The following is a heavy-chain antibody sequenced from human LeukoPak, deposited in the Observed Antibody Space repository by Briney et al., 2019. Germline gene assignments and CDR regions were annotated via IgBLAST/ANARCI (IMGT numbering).Heavy chain of an antibody. J-gene: IGHJ4*02. V-gene: IGHV5-51*01. Sequence: KPGESLKISCKVSGYSFTNYWIGWVRQMPGKGLEWMGIIYPDYSDTKYSPSFQAQVTISADKSISTAYLQWSSLKASDTAMYYCARSGRLGYCSGGSCFRWDYWGQGTLVTVSS. D-gene: IGHD2-15*01. CDR3: ARSGRLGYCSGGSCFRWDY. CDR2: IYPDYSDT. CDR1: GYSFTNYW.